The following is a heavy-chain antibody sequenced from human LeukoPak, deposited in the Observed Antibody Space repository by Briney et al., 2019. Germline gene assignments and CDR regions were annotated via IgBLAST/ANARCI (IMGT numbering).Heavy chain of an antibody. CDR1: GWDGSAPS. Sequence: ASVKVSCKGLSGWDGSAPSMVTQGVRQAPGQGLEWMGWINPNSGGTNYAQKFQGRVTMTRDTSISTAYMELSRLRSDDTAVYYCARDGSGRTVTTWWTFDYWGQGTLVTVSS. V-gene: IGHV1-2*02. D-gene: IGHD4-17*01. CDR3: ARDGSGRTVTTWWTFDY. J-gene: IGHJ4*02. CDR2: INPNSGGT.